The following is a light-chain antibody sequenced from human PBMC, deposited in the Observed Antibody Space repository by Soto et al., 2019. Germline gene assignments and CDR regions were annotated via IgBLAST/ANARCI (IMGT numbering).Light chain of an antibody. CDR1: QSINGNY. CDR3: QQCGSLPGT. CDR2: GTS. J-gene: IGKJ1*01. V-gene: IGKV3-20*01. Sequence: EIVLTQSPGTLSLSPGDRATLSCRDSQSINGNYLHWYQQKPGQAPRLLIFGTSSRATGIPDRFIGGGSGTDFTLTISRLEPEDFAVYYCQQCGSLPGTFGQGTKVDIK.